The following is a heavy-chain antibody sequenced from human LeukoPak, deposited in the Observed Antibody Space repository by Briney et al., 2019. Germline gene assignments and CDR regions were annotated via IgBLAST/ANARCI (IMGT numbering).Heavy chain of an antibody. D-gene: IGHD2-15*01. CDR1: GFTFSYYW. CDR3: ARDLGSGMDV. Sequence: GGSLRLSCAASGFTFSYYWMSWVRQAPGKGLEWVANIKQGGSEKYSVDSVKGRFAISRDNAKNSLYLQMNSLRVEDTAVYYCARDLGSGMDVWGQGTTVIVSS. CDR2: IKQGGSEK. J-gene: IGHJ6*02. V-gene: IGHV3-7*01.